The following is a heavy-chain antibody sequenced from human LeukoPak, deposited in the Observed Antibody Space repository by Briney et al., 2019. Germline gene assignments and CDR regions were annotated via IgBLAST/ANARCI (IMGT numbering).Heavy chain of an antibody. J-gene: IGHJ5*01. CDR2: IGASGVYM. CDR1: GFTFSSYA. CDR3: AKGGIERFGRVADRFET. V-gene: IGHV3-23*01. D-gene: IGHD2-15*01. Sequence: GGSLRLSCAASGFTFSSYAMTSRRQAPGKGLEWVSSIGASGVYMFYADAVKGRFTISRDISKNTLYMQMNSLRAEDTAIYYCAKGGIERFGRVADRFETWGDRALFTVSS.